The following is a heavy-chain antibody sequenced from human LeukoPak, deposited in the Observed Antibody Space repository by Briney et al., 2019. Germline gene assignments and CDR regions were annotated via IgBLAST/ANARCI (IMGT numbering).Heavy chain of an antibody. CDR1: GFTFSSYS. J-gene: IGHJ4*02. V-gene: IGHV3-48*04. CDR2: ISSSGSTI. D-gene: IGHD3-22*01. CDR3: AHDSSGSTFDY. Sequence: PGGSLRLSCAASGFTFSSYSMSWVRQAPGKGLEWVSYISSSGSTIYYADSVKGRFTISRDNAKNSLYLQMNSLRAEDTAVYYCAHDSSGSTFDYWGQGTLVTVSS.